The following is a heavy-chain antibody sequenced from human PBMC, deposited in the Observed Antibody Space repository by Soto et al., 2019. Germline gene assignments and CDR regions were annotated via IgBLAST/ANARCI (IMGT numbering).Heavy chain of an antibody. CDR3: ARDLEYSYGDAFDI. CDR2: INAGNGNT. CDR1: GYTFTSYA. V-gene: IGHV1-3*01. Sequence: ASVKVSCKASGYTFTSYAMHWVRQAPGQRLEWMGWINAGNGNTKYSQKFQGRVTITRGTSASTAYMELSSLRSEDTAVYYCARDLEYSYGDAFDIWGQGTMVTVSS. D-gene: IGHD5-18*01. J-gene: IGHJ3*02.